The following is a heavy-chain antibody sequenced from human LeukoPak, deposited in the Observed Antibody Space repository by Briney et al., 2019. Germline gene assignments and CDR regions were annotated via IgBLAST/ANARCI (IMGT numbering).Heavy chain of an antibody. Sequence: GGSLRLSCAASGFTLSSYGMNWVRQAPGKGLEWVSGIGVGGTTYYADSVKGRFTISRDTSKNTLYLQMNSLRVEDTAVYYCAKTRGYYDCWGQGTLVTVSS. CDR3: AKTRGYYDC. V-gene: IGHV3-23*01. J-gene: IGHJ4*02. CDR1: GFTLSSYG. D-gene: IGHD3-22*01. CDR2: IGVGGTT.